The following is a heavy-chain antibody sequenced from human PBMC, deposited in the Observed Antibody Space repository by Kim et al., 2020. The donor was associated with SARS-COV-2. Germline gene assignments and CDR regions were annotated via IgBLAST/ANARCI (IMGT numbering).Heavy chain of an antibody. V-gene: IGHV4-39*01. CDR1: GGSISSSSYY. CDR3: ARQSRGYYYGSGSPFDY. J-gene: IGHJ4*02. D-gene: IGHD3-10*01. Sequence: SETLSLTCTVSGGSISSSSYYWGWIRQPPGKGLEWIGSIYYSGSTYYNPSLKSRVTISVDTSKNQFSLKLSSVTAADTAVYYCARQSRGYYYGSGSPFDYWGQGTLVTVSS. CDR2: IYYSGST.